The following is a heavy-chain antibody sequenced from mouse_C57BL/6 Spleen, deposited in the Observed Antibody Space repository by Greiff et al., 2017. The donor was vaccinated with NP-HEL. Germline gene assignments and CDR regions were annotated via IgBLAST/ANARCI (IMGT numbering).Heavy chain of an antibody. Sequence: VKLKASVAELVRPGASVKLSCTASGFNFKNSYMPWVKQRPEQGLEWIGTIDPANGNTKYPPNVQGNATITADTSSNTAYLQLSSLTSEDTAIYYCAISDISGFAYWGQGTLVTVSA. CDR3: AISDISGFAY. CDR1: GFNFKNSY. V-gene: IGHV14-3*01. CDR2: IDPANGNT. J-gene: IGHJ3*01.